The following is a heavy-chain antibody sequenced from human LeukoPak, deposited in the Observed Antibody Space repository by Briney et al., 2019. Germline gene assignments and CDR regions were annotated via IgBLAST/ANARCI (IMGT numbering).Heavy chain of an antibody. CDR2: INPNSGGT. D-gene: IGHD4-17*01. CDR3: ARISTVKERYFDY. Sequence: ASVKVSCKASGYTFTRYYMHWVRQAPGQGLEWMGWINPNSGGTNYAQKFQGRVTMTRDTSISTAYMELSRLRSDDTAVYYCARISTVKERYFDYWGQGTLVTVSS. J-gene: IGHJ4*02. V-gene: IGHV1-2*02. CDR1: GYTFTRYY.